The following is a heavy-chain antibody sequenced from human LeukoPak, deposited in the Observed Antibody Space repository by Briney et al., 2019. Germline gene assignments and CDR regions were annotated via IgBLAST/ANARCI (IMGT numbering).Heavy chain of an antibody. V-gene: IGHV1-24*01. J-gene: IGHJ6*02. Sequence: ASVKVSCKVSGYTLTELSMHWVRQAPGKGLEWMGGFDPEDGETIYAQKFQGRVTMTEDTSTDTAYMELSSLRSEDTAVYYCATAPLPPMVRGVIITAPYYGMDVWGQGTTVAVSS. D-gene: IGHD3-10*01. CDR1: GYTLTELS. CDR2: FDPEDGET. CDR3: ATAPLPPMVRGVIITAPYYGMDV.